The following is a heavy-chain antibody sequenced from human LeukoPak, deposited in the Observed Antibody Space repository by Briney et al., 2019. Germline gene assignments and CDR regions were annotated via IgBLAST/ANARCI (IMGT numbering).Heavy chain of an antibody. D-gene: IGHD3-16*01. Sequence: VASVKVSCKASGYTFTGYYMHWVRQAPGQGLEWMGRINPNSGGTNYAQKFQGRVTMTRDTSISTAYMELRRLRSDDTAVYYCARDGDYDYVWGSPDYWGQGTLVTVSS. CDR3: ARDGDYDYVWGSPDY. V-gene: IGHV1-2*06. CDR1: GYTFTGYY. CDR2: INPNSGGT. J-gene: IGHJ4*02.